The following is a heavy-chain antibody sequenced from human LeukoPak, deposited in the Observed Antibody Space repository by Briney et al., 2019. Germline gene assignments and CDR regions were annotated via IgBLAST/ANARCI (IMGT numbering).Heavy chain of an antibody. CDR3: AKSHHVTAIDY. J-gene: IGHJ4*02. V-gene: IGHV3-30*18. CDR2: VSYDGSND. Sequence: HPGRSLRLSCVASGFTFSSYGMHWVRQAPGKGLEWVALVSYDGSNDYYADSVKGRFTISRDNSKNTLYLQMNSLRADDTAVYYCAKSHHVTAIDYWGQGTLVTVSS. CDR1: GFTFSSYG. D-gene: IGHD2-21*02.